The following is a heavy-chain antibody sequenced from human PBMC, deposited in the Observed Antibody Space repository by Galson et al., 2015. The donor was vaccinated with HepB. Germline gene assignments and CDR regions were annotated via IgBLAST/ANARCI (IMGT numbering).Heavy chain of an antibody. CDR1: GFTFTSYS. Sequence: SLRLSCAASGFTFTSYSMDWVRQAPGKGLEWVAVISYDGNNKYYADSVRGRFTISRDNSKNTLYLQMDSLRAEDTAVYYCVTGQRYRSNWGQGTLVTVSS. J-gene: IGHJ4*02. D-gene: IGHD6-19*01. V-gene: IGHV3-30*04. CDR3: VTGQRYRSN. CDR2: ISYDGNNK.